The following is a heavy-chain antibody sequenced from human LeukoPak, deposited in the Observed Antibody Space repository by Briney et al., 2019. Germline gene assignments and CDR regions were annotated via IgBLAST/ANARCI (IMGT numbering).Heavy chain of an antibody. J-gene: IGHJ5*02. CDR1: VYSISGGYY. V-gene: IGHV4-38-2*02. CDR2: IYHSGST. Sequence: PSETLSLTCTVSVYSISGGYYWGWIRQPPGKGLEWIGSIYHSGSTYYNPSLKSRVTISVDTSKNQFSLKLSSVTAADTAVYYCARDHAVGYCSGGSCYGRENWFDPWGQGTLVTVSS. CDR3: ARDHAVGYCSGGSCYGRENWFDP. D-gene: IGHD2-15*01.